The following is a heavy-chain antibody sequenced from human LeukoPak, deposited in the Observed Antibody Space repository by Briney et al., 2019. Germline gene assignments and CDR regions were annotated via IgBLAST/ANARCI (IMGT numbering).Heavy chain of an antibody. Sequence: SVKVSCKASGFTFTSSAVQWVRQARGQRLEWIGWIVVGSGNTSYAQKFQGRVTMTRDTSTSTVYMELSSLRSEDTAVYYRARHTAYCSSTSCYYYYFGMDVWGQGTTVTVSS. J-gene: IGHJ6*02. CDR1: GFTFTSSA. D-gene: IGHD2-2*01. CDR2: IVVGSGNT. CDR3: ARHTAYCSSTSCYYYYFGMDV. V-gene: IGHV1-58*01.